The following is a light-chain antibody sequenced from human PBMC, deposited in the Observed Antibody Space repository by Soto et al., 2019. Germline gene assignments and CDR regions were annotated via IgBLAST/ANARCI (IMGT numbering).Light chain of an antibody. CDR3: QQYNNLPLFS. CDR2: GAS. J-gene: IGKJ3*01. Sequence: EIVMTQSPATLSVSPGERATLSCRASQSVSSNLAWYQHKPGQAPRLLIYGASFRVTGIPARFSGGGSGTEFTLTITSLQSEDFAVYYCQQYNNLPLFSLGPGTKVDIK. V-gene: IGKV3-15*01. CDR1: QSVSSN.